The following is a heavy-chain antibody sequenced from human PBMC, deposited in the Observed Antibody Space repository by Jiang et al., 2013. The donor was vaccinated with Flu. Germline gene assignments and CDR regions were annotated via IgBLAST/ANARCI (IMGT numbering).Heavy chain of an antibody. V-gene: IGHV3-74*01. CDR3: ARVATGSYDWFDP. CDR1: GFTFSSYW. Sequence: VQLVESGGGLVQPGGSLRLSCAASGFTFSSYWMHWVRQAPGKGLVWVSRINSGGSRISYADSVKGRFTISRDNAKNTLYLQMSSLRAEDTAVYYCARVATGSYDWFDPWGQGTLVTVSS. J-gene: IGHJ5*02. CDR2: INSGGSRI. D-gene: IGHD1-26*01.